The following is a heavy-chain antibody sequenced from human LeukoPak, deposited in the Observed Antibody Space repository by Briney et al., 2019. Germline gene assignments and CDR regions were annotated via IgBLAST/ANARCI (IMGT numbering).Heavy chain of an antibody. J-gene: IGHJ4*02. CDR3: ARSPPTDYGDYDPPQDY. Sequence: SETLSLTCAVYGGSFSGYYWSWIRQPPGKGLEWIGEINHSGSTNYNPSLKSRVTISVDTSKNQFSLKLGSVTAADTAVYYCARSPPTDYGDYDPPQDYWDQGTLVTVSS. CDR1: GGSFSGYY. CDR2: INHSGST. D-gene: IGHD4-17*01. V-gene: IGHV4-34*01.